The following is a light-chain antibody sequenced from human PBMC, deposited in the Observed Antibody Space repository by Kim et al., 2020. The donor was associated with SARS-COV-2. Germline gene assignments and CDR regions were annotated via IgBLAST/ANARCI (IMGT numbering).Light chain of an antibody. CDR1: SLRSYY. CDR3: QSRDSSDKVV. V-gene: IGLV3-19*01. CDR2: GKN. J-gene: IGLJ2*01. Sequence: SSELTQDPAVSVALGQTVRITCQGDSLRSYYASWNQQKPGQAPVLVIYGKNNRPSGIPDRFSGSSSGNTASLTITVAQAEDEADYYCQSRDSSDKVVFGGGTQLTVL.